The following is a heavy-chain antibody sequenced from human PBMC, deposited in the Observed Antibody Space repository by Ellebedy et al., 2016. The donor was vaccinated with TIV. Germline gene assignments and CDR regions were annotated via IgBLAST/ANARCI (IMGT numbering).Heavy chain of an antibody. CDR3: ARRGSYGDYAVQINSWFDT. CDR2: IYQDGSEQ. Sequence: PGGSLRLSCEASGFSFRSYWMSWVRQAPGKGREWLANIYQDGSEQFYVDSVTGRFTISRDNANKSLFLQMNSLRDEDTAVYYCARRGSYGDYAVQINSWFDTWGRGTLVAVSS. D-gene: IGHD4-17*01. V-gene: IGHV3-7*01. CDR1: GFSFRSYW. J-gene: IGHJ5*02.